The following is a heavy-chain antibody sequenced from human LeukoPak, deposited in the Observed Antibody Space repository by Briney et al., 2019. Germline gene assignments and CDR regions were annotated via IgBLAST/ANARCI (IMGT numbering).Heavy chain of an antibody. D-gene: IGHD3-10*01. CDR1: GFTFSSYA. J-gene: IGHJ4*02. CDR3: ARTTTPHYYGSGSYALGY. CDR2: ISYDGSNK. V-gene: IGHV3-30-3*01. Sequence: PGRSLRLSCAAPGFTFSSYAMHWVRQAPGKGLEWVAVISYDGSNKYYADSVKGRFTISRDNSKNTLYLQMSSLSAEDTAVYYCARTTTPHYYGSGSYALGYWGQGTLVTVPS.